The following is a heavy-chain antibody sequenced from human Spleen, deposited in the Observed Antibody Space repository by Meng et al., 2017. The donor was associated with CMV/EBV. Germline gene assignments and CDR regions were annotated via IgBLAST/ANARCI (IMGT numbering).Heavy chain of an antibody. D-gene: IGHD6-25*01. J-gene: IGHJ4*02. CDR1: GVSISSGGYY. CDR3: ARRADFDY. Sequence: SETLSLTCTVSGVSISSGGYYWSWIRQHPGKGLEWIGYIYYSGTTYYNPSLESRVIISIDTSKNQFSLRLSSVTAADTAVYYCARRADFDYWDQGTLVTVSS. V-gene: IGHV4-31*03. CDR2: IYYSGTT.